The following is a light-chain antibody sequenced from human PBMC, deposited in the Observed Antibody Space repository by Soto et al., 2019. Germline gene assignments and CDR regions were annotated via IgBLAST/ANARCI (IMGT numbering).Light chain of an antibody. V-gene: IGKV3-15*01. J-gene: IGKJ4*01. CDR2: DTS. CDR3: QRYNNWPLT. CDR1: QGIGDT. Sequence: EVIMTQCPPTLSVSPGGGATLSCRASQGIGDTLAWYQHKPGQTPRLLIYDTSTRATGVPARFSGSRSGTEFTLTINSLQSEDFAVYYCQRYNNWPLTFGGGTKVDIK.